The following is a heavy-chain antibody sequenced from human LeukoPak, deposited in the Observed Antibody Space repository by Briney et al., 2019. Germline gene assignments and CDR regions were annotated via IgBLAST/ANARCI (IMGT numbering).Heavy chain of an antibody. D-gene: IGHD6-19*01. CDR2: ISAYNGNT. CDR3: ARGLQENLAWLTAFSAFDI. J-gene: IGHJ3*02. Sequence: GAPVKVSCKTSGYTFTSYGISWVRQAPGQGLEWMGWISAYNGNTNYAQKVQGRVTMTTDTSTSTAYMELRSLRSDDTAVYYCARGLQENLAWLTAFSAFDIWGQGTMVTVSS. CDR1: GYTFTSYG. V-gene: IGHV1-18*01.